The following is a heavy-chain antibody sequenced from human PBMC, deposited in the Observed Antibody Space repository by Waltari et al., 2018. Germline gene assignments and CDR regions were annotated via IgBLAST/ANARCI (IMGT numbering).Heavy chain of an antibody. Sequence: QLQLQESGPGPVKPSETLSLTCSVSGGSIDTPKHYWSWIRQPPGQGLEWIGTISYARTTYTNPSLRSRLTMSRDTSKNQLSLTLGSTTAADTAVYYCATYIGASVGTAAFDVWGQGTMVTVSS. D-gene: IGHD5-12*01. CDR2: ISYARTT. CDR1: GGSIDTPKHY. V-gene: IGHV4-39*01. J-gene: IGHJ3*01. CDR3: ATYIGASVGTAAFDV.